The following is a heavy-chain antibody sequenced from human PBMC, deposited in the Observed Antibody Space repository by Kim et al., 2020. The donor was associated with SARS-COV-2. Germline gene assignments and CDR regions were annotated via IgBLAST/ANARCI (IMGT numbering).Heavy chain of an antibody. CDR2: IWYDGSDK. D-gene: IGHD3-10*01. Sequence: GGSLRRSCAASGFTFSGHGMHWVRQAPGKGLEWVAVIWYDGSDKYYADSVKGRFTISRDNSKNKLYLQMNSLRAEDTAVYYCAKDGYYYGSGVDYWGQGTLVTVSS. CDR3: AKDGYYYGSGVDY. J-gene: IGHJ4*02. CDR1: GFTFSGHG. V-gene: IGHV3-33*03.